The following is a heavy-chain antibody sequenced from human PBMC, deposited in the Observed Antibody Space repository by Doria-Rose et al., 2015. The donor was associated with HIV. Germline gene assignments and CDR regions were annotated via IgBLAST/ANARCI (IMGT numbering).Heavy chain of an antibody. Sequence: TLKESGPVLVKPTETLTLTCTVSGVSLSSPGMGVSWIRQPPGKALEWLANIFSDDERSFKTSLKSRLTISRGTSKSQVVLNMTDMDPVDTATYYCARIKSSRWYHKYYFDFWGQGTLVIVSA. J-gene: IGHJ4*02. V-gene: IGHV2-26*01. D-gene: IGHD6-13*01. CDR3: ARIKSSRWYHKYYFDF. CDR2: IFSDDER. CDR1: GVSLSSPGMG.